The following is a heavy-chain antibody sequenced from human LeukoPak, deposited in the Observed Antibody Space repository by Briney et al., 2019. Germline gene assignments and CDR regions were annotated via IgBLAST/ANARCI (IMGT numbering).Heavy chain of an antibody. V-gene: IGHV1-24*01. Sequence: ASVKVSCKVSGYTLTELSMHWVRQAPGKGLEWMGGFDPEDGETIYAQKFQGRVTMTEDTSTDTAYMELSSLRAEDTAVYYCAKDFKEDGSGSYLGVVDYWGQGTLVTVSS. D-gene: IGHD3-10*01. CDR2: FDPEDGET. CDR1: GYTLTELS. J-gene: IGHJ4*02. CDR3: AKDFKEDGSGSYLGVVDY.